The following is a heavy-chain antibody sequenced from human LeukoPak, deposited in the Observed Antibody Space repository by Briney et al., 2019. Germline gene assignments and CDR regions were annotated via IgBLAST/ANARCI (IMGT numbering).Heavy chain of an antibody. CDR3: ATDLGLTMIRGVLVS. J-gene: IGHJ4*02. D-gene: IGHD3-10*01. V-gene: IGHV3-15*01. Sequence: GGSLRLSCAASGFTFTNAWMSWVRQAPGKGLEWVGRIKSKGDGETTDYTAPVKGRFTMSRDDSKATLYQQMNYVIVEDTAVYFCATDLGLTMIRGVLVSWGQGALVSVSP. CDR2: IKSKGDGETT. CDR1: GFTFTNAW.